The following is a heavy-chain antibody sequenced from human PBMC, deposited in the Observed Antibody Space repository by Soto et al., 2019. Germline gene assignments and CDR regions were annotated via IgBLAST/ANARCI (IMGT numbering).Heavy chain of an antibody. CDR2: INPNSGGT. D-gene: IGHD6-13*01. V-gene: IGHV1-2*02. CDR1: GYTFTGYH. Sequence: ASVKVSCKASGYTFTGYHMHWVRQAPGQGLEWMGWINPNSGGTNYAQKFQGRVTMTRDTSISTAYMELSRLRSDDTAVYYCARAYSSSWYSNYYYGMDVWGQGTTVTVSS. J-gene: IGHJ6*02. CDR3: ARAYSSSWYSNYYYGMDV.